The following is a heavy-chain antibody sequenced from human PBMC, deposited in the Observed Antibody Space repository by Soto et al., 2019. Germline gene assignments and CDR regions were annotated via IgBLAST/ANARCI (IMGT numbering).Heavy chain of an antibody. Sequence: QVQLVQSGAEVKKPGASVKVSCKVSGYTLTELSMHWVRQAPGKGLEWMGGFDPEDGETIYAQKSQGRVTMTEDTSKDTAYMELSSLRSEDTAVYYCATAPVDVVVARLVWFDPWGQGTLVTVSP. D-gene: IGHD2-15*01. CDR2: FDPEDGET. J-gene: IGHJ5*02. CDR3: ATAPVDVVVARLVWFDP. CDR1: GYTLTELS. V-gene: IGHV1-24*01.